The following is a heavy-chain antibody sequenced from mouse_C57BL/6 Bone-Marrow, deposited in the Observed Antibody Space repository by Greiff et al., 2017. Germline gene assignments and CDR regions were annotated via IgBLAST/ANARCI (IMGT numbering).Heavy chain of an antibody. CDR2: IRLKSDNYAT. D-gene: IGHD2-2*01. V-gene: IGHV6-3*01. Sequence: EVQLVESGGGLVQPGGSMKLSCVASGFTFSNYWMNWVRQSPEQGLEWVAQIRLKSDNYATHYAESVKGRFTISRDDSKSSVYLQMNNLRAEDTGIYYCTGGGYPYYFDYWGQGTTLTVSS. CDR1: GFTFSNYW. CDR3: TGGGYPYYFDY. J-gene: IGHJ2*01.